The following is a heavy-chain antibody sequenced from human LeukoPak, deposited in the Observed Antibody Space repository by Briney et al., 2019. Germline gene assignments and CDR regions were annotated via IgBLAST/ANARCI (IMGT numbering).Heavy chain of an antibody. Sequence: PSETLSLTCTVCGGSISSSSYYWGWIRKPPGKVQEWMGSIYYSGSTYYNPSLKCRVTISVDTSKNQFSLKLSSVTAADTAVYYCARLEPHYYDSSGKSHFGYWGQGTLVTVSS. CDR2: IYYSGST. V-gene: IGHV4-39*01. D-gene: IGHD3-22*01. CDR3: ARLEPHYYDSSGKSHFGY. J-gene: IGHJ4*02. CDR1: GGSISSSSYY.